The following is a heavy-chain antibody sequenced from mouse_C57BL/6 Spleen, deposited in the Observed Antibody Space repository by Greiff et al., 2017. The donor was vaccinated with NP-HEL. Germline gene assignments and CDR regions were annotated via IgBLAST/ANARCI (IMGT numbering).Heavy chain of an antibody. D-gene: IGHD1-1*01. Sequence: VQLVESGAELVRPGASVKLSCKASGYTFTDYYINWVKQRPGQGLEWIARIYPGSGNTYYNEKFKGKATLTAEKSSSTAYMQLSSLTSEDSAVYFCARWSRRGYYFDYWGQGTTLTVSS. CDR1: GYTFTDYY. CDR2: IYPGSGNT. CDR3: ARWSRRGYYFDY. J-gene: IGHJ2*01. V-gene: IGHV1-76*01.